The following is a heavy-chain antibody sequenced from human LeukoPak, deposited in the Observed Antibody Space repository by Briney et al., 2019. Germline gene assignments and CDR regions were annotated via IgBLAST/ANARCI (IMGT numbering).Heavy chain of an antibody. CDR1: GGTFSSYA. V-gene: IGHV1-69*04. CDR3: ASVIVATIWGRYYFDY. CDR2: IIPILGIA. D-gene: IGHD5-12*01. Sequence: SVKVSCKASGGTFSSYAISWVRQAPGQGLEWMGRIIPILGIANYAQKFQGRVTITADKSTSTAYMELSSLRSEDTAVYYCASVIVATIWGRYYFDYWGQGTLVTVSS. J-gene: IGHJ4*02.